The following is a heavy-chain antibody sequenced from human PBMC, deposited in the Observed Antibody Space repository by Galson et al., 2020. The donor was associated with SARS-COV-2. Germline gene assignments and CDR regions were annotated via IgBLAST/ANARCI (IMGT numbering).Heavy chain of an antibody. CDR1: GYTFTGYY. D-gene: IGHD3-10*01. J-gene: IGHJ3*02. Sequence: GESLKISCKASGYTFTGYYMHWVRQAPGQGREWMGWINPNSGGTNYAQKCQGWVTMTRDTSISTAYMELSRLRSDDPAVYYCARDQPLESYYYAHPGAFDIWGQGTMVTVSS. CDR3: ARDQPLESYYYAHPGAFDI. CDR2: INPNSGGT. V-gene: IGHV1-2*04.